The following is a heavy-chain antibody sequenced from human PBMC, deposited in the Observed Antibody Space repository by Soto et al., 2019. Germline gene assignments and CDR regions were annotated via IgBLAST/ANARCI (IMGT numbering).Heavy chain of an antibody. CDR3: AKDDDFWSGYYTRYYYGMDV. V-gene: IGHV3-23*01. CDR1: GFTFSSYA. D-gene: IGHD3-3*01. Sequence: GGSLRLSCAASGFTFSSYAMSWVRQAPGKGLEWVSAISGSGGSTYYADSVKGRFTISRDNSKNTLYLQMNSLRAEDTAVYYCAKDDDFWSGYYTRYYYGMDVWGQGTTVTVSS. J-gene: IGHJ6*02. CDR2: ISGSGGST.